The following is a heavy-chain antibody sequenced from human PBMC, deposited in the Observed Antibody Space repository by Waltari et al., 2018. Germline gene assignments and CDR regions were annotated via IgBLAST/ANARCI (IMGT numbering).Heavy chain of an antibody. V-gene: IGHV1-69*01. J-gene: IGHJ5*02. CDR2: LIPMSHST. CDR3: AKDADAGWFPS. CDR1: GDTFSIYV. Sequence: QVQLEQSGPDVKKPGSSVKVAGKSSGDTFSIYVVSWMRQAPGQGREWMGALIPMSHSTNYAPKCQGRVTITADESTSTAYMELTGLRSDDPAIYYCAKDADAGWFPSWCPGTLVTVSS. D-gene: IGHD3-10*01.